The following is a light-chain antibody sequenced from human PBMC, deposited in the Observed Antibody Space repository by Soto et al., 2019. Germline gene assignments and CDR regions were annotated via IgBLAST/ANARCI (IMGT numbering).Light chain of an antibody. CDR3: NSYTSSSTLV. V-gene: IGLV2-14*03. J-gene: IGLJ1*01. CDR1: SSDVGAYNY. Sequence: QSALTQPASVSGSPGQSITISCTGTSSDVGAYNYVSWYQQHPGKAPKLMIYDVSNRPSGVSNRFSGSKSDNTASLTISGLRAEDEADYYCNSYTSSSTLVFGTGTKLTVL. CDR2: DVS.